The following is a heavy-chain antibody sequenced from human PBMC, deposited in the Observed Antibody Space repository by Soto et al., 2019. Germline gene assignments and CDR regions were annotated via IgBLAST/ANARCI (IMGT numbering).Heavy chain of an antibody. D-gene: IGHD3-10*01. V-gene: IGHV4-31*03. Sequence: QVQLQESGPGLVKASETLSLNCTVSGGSISSGGDYWSWIRQRPGKGLEWIAYSYYTGGAYYNPSLKSRLTLSVDTARSQFSLKLTSVTAADTAVYFCARGLTMLRGVMDSWGQGTLVTVSS. CDR3: ARGLTMLRGVMDS. CDR2: SYYTGGA. J-gene: IGHJ4*02. CDR1: GGSISSGGDY.